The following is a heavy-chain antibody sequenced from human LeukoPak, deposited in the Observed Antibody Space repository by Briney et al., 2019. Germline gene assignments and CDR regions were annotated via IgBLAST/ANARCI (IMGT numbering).Heavy chain of an antibody. V-gene: IGHV4-59*01. Sequence: SETLSPTCTVSGGSMSSYYWSWIRQPPGKGLEWIGYIYYIGSTNYNPSLKSRVTISVDTSKNQFSLKLSSVTAADTAVYYCARDGSGSYYKWFDPWGQGTLVTVSS. CDR2: IYYIGST. CDR1: GGSMSSYY. J-gene: IGHJ5*02. CDR3: ARDGSGSYYKWFDP. D-gene: IGHD3-10*01.